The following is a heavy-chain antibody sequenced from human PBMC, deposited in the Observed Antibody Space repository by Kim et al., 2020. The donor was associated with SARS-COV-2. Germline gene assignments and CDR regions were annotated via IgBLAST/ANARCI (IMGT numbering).Heavy chain of an antibody. CDR1: GFTFSSYS. D-gene: IGHD3-10*01. CDR2: ISSSSSYI. J-gene: IGHJ6*02. V-gene: IGHV3-21*01. CDR3: ARDGLRFGELCPDV. Sequence: GGSLRLSCAASGFTFSSYSMNWVRQAPGKGLEWVSSISSSSSYIYYADSVKGRFTISRDNAKNSLYLQMNSLRAEDTAVYYCARDGLRFGELCPDVWGQGTTVTVSS.